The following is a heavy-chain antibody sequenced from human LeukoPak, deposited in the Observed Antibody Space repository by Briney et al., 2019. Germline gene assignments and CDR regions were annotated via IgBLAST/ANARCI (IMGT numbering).Heavy chain of an antibody. CDR2: ISYDGSNK. CDR1: GFTFSRHA. Sequence: GRSLRLSCAASGFTFSRHAMHWVRQAPGKGLEWVAVISYDGSNKDYADSVKGRLTVSRDNSKNTLYLQFSSLRAEDTAVFYCARSAGDPHAFDVWGQGTMVIVSS. V-gene: IGHV3-30-3*01. J-gene: IGHJ3*01. D-gene: IGHD4-17*01. CDR3: ARSAGDPHAFDV.